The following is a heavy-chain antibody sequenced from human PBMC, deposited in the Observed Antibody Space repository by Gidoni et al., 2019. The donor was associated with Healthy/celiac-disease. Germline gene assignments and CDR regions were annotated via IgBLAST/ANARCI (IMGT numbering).Heavy chain of an antibody. CDR3: ARMGISTRLPPDY. V-gene: IGHV4-39*01. CDR1: GGSISSSSYY. CDR2: IYYSGST. D-gene: IGHD6-13*01. Sequence: QLQLQESGPGLVKPSETLSLTCTVSGGSISSSSYYWGWIRQPPGKGLEWIGSIYYSGSTYYNPSLESRVTISVDTSKNQFSLKLSSVTAADTAVYYCARMGISTRLPPDYWGQGTLVTVSS. J-gene: IGHJ4*02.